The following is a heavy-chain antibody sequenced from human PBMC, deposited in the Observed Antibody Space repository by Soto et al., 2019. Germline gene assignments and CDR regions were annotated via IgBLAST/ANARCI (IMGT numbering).Heavy chain of an antibody. CDR1: GDTFSSYC. Sequence: ASVKVSCKTSGDTFSSYCITWVRQAPGQGLEWMGRIIPIFGTTDYAQKFQGRVTITADKSTSTAYMELSSLRSEDTAVYYCARTLHYYDSSAQDYWGQGTLVTVSS. D-gene: IGHD3-22*01. CDR3: ARTLHYYDSSAQDY. V-gene: IGHV1-69*06. CDR2: IIPIFGTT. J-gene: IGHJ4*02.